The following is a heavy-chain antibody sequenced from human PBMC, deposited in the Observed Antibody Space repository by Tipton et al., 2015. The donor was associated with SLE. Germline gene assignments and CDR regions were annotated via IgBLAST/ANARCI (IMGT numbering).Heavy chain of an antibody. CDR3: AKDPPGYITGNFQH. Sequence: TLSLTCTVSGGSISSGGYYWSWIRQHPGKGLEWIGYIYYSGSTYYNPSLKSRVTISVDTSKNQFSLKLSSVTAADTAVYYCAKDPPGYITGNFQHWGQGTLVTVSS. CDR2: IYYSGST. D-gene: IGHD6-25*01. CDR1: GGSISSGGYY. V-gene: IGHV4-31*03. J-gene: IGHJ1*01.